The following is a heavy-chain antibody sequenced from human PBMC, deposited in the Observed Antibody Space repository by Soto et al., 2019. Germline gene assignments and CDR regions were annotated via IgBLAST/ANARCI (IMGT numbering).Heavy chain of an antibody. D-gene: IGHD3-22*01. CDR2: INHSGST. CDR3: ARAPHKTYYKDSRVYSYGAFKI. CDR1: GGSFSGYY. J-gene: IGHJ3*02. Sequence: SETLSLTCAVYGGSFSGYYWSWIRQPPGKGLEWIGEINHSGSTNYNPSLKSRVTISVDTSKNQFSLKLSSVTAADTAVYYCARAPHKTYYKDSRVYSYGAFKIWGK. V-gene: IGHV4-34*01.